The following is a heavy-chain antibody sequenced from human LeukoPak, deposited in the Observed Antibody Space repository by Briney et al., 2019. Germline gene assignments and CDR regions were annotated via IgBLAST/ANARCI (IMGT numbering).Heavy chain of an antibody. V-gene: IGHV3-48*03. J-gene: IGHJ4*02. CDR1: GFTFSSYE. CDR2: ISSSGSTI. CDR3: ARDYDYVWGSYRWIDY. Sequence: GGSLRLSCAASGFTFSSYEMNWVRQAPGKGLEWVSYISSSGSTIYYADSVKGRFTISRDNAKNSLYLQMNSLRAEDTAVYYCARDYDYVWGSYRWIDYWGQGTLVTVSS. D-gene: IGHD3-16*02.